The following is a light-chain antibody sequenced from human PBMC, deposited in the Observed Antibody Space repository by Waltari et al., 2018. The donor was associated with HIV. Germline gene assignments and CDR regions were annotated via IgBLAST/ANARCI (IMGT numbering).Light chain of an antibody. J-gene: IGLJ2*01. CDR3: QSYDTSLSGPV. CDR2: GNN. CDR1: SSNIGAGLD. V-gene: IGLV1-40*01. Sequence: QSVLTQPPSVSGAPGQRVTISCTGSSSNIGAGLDVHWYQQLPGTAPKLLLSGNNNRPSGVPDRFSGSKSGTSASLAITGLQAEDDADYYCQSYDTSLSGPVFGGGTKLTVL.